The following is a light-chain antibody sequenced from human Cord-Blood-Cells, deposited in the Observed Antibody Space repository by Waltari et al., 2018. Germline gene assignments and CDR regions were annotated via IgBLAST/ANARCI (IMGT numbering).Light chain of an antibody. CDR3: SSYTSSSTLEV. CDR2: DVI. J-gene: IGLJ3*02. V-gene: IGLV2-14*03. Sequence: QSALTQPASVSGYPGQSITISCTGTSSDVGGYNYVYLYQQHPVKAPKLMIYDVIKRPSGVSNRFSGSKSCNTASLTISGLQAEDEADYYCSSYTSSSTLEVFGGGTKLTVL. CDR1: SSDVGGYNY.